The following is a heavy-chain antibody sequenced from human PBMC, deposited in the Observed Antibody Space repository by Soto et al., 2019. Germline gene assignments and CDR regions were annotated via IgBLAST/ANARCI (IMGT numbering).Heavy chain of an antibody. Sequence: EVQLVESGGGLVQPGGSLRLSCAASGFTFSSYWMSWVRQAPGKGLEWVANIKQDGSEKYYVDSVKGRFTIPRDNAKNTLYLQRNSLGAEVTAVYYGVIDGALEYSSYYADYNWCHPWGQGTLVTVSS. CDR3: VIDGALEYSSYYADYNWCHP. V-gene: IGHV3-7*01. CDR2: IKQDGSEK. D-gene: IGHD6-6*01. CDR1: GFTFSSYW. J-gene: IGHJ5*02.